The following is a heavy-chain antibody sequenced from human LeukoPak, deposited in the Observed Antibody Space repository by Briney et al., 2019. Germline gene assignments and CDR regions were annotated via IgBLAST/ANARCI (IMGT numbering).Heavy chain of an antibody. CDR3: ARGYGYFDY. D-gene: IGHD5-18*01. CDR1: GYTFTGYY. CDR2: INPNSGNT. Sequence: ASVKVSCKASGYTFTGYYMHWVRQAPGQGLEWMGWINPNSGNTNYAQKLQGRVTMTTDTSTSTAYMELRSLRSDDTAVYYCARGYGYFDYWGQGTLVTVSS. V-gene: IGHV1-18*04. J-gene: IGHJ4*02.